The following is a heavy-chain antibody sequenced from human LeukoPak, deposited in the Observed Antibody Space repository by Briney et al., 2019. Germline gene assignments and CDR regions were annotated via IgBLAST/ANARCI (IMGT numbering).Heavy chain of an antibody. V-gene: IGHV3-21*01. J-gene: IGHJ4*02. CDR1: GFTFSSYS. CDR2: ISSSSSYV. D-gene: IGHD3-22*01. CDR3: ARGDWDDSSGYSYTGLDY. Sequence: GGSLRLSCAASGFTFSSYSMNWVRQAPGKGLGWVSSISSSSSYVYYADSVKGRFTISRDNAKNSLYLQMNSLRAEDTAVYYCARGDWDDSSGYSYTGLDYWGQGTLVTVSS.